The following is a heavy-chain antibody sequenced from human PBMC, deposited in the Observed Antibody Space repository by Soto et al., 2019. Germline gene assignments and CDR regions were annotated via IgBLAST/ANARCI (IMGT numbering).Heavy chain of an antibody. V-gene: IGHV3-49*04. D-gene: IGHD3-3*01. CDR1: GFTSDDYDYA. CDR2: IRGSTYGGTT. Sequence: GGSLRLSCTFSGFTSDDYDYALTWVRQAPGKGLQWLGLIRGSTYGGTTEYAASVKGRFTISRDDSKGITYLQMNSLKTEDTAVYYCSRDGDFYGLDVWGQGATVTVSS. J-gene: IGHJ6*02. CDR3: SRDGDFYGLDV.